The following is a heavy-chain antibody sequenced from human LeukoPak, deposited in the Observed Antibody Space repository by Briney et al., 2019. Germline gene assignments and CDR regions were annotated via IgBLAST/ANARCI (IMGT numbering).Heavy chain of an antibody. CDR3: ARGGERSYDY. CDR2: IYTTGST. V-gene: IGHV4-4*07. CDR1: DDSINDYY. Sequence: SETLSLTCTVSDDSINDYYWSWLRQPAGKGLEWIGRIYTTGSTNYNPSLKSRVTMSIDMSKNQFSLNLSAVTAADTAVYYCARGGERSYDYWGQGSLATVSS. D-gene: IGHD5-12*01. J-gene: IGHJ4*02.